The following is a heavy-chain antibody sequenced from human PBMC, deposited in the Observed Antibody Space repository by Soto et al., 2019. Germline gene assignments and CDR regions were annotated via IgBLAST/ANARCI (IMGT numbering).Heavy chain of an antibody. D-gene: IGHD6-13*01. CDR1: GFTFSSYW. V-gene: IGHV3-7*05. CDR3: AKVKCQAGQE. Sequence: EVQLVESGGGLVQPGGSLRLACAASGFTFSSYWMSWVRQAPGKGLEWVANIKQDGSDKYYVDSVKGRFTISRDNAKNSLYLQMNSLTAEDTAIYYCAKVKCQAGQEWGQGTLVTVSS. J-gene: IGHJ4*02. CDR2: IKQDGSDK.